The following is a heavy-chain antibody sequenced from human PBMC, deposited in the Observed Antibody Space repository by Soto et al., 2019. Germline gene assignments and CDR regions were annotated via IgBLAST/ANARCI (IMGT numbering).Heavy chain of an antibody. Sequence: SETLSLTCTFSGGSISSSSYYWGWIRQPPGKGLEWIGSIYYSGSTYYNPSLKSRVTISVDTSKNQFSLKLSSVTAADTAVYYCARDKYYFGMDVWGEGTTVTVSS. V-gene: IGHV4-39*02. CDR3: ARDKYYFGMDV. J-gene: IGHJ6*04. CDR1: GGSISSSSYY. CDR2: IYYSGST.